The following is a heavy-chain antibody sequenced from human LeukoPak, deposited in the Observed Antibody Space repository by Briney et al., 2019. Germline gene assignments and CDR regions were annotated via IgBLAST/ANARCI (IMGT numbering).Heavy chain of an antibody. V-gene: IGHV4-34*01. D-gene: IGHD5-12*01. CDR2: INHRGST. CDR3: ARGRGGYGPFDY. J-gene: IGHJ4*02. Sequence: SDTQSLTCALYGGSFSGYYWSWIRQPPGKGLEWIGEINHRGSTNYNPFLKSRVTISVDPSKNKFSLKLSSVTAADTAVYYCARGRGGYGPFDYWGQGTLVTVSS. CDR1: GGSFSGYY.